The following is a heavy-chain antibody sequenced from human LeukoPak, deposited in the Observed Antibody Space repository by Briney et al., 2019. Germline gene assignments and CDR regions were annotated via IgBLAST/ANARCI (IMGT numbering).Heavy chain of an antibody. CDR1: GGTDSSYA. V-gene: IGHV1-69*04. Sequence: SVKVSCKASGGTDSSYAISWVRQAAGQGLEWMGRIIPILGIANYAQKFQGRVTNTADKSTSTAYMELSSLRSEDTAVYYCARDSGIAVALPDYWGQGTLVTVSS. CDR2: IIPILGIA. J-gene: IGHJ4*02. D-gene: IGHD6-19*01. CDR3: ARDSGIAVALPDY.